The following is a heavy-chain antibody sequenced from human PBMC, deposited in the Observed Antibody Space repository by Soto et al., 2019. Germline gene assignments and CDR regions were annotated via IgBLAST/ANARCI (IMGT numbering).Heavy chain of an antibody. Sequence: TLSLTCTVVGGSISAYSWSWVRQPPGKGLEWIGNIHYNGNTKYNPSLKSRVSMSVDTSKNQFSLRLISVTAADTAKYFCAREGNLGRWLQPLDFWGQGTLVTVSS. D-gene: IGHD5-12*01. V-gene: IGHV4-59*01. CDR2: IHYNGNT. J-gene: IGHJ4*02. CDR3: AREGNLGRWLQPLDF. CDR1: GGSISAYS.